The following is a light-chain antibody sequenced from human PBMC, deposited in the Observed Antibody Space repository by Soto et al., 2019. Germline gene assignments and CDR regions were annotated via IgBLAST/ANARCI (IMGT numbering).Light chain of an antibody. V-gene: IGLV2-11*01. Sequence: QSALTQPRSVSGSPGLSVTISCTGTSSDVGGYNYVSWYQQHPGKAPKLMIYDVSKWPSGVPDRFSGSKSGNTASLTISGLQAEDEADYYCCSYAGNSLWVFGGGTKVTVL. CDR3: CSYAGNSLWV. CDR2: DVS. J-gene: IGLJ3*02. CDR1: SSDVGGYNY.